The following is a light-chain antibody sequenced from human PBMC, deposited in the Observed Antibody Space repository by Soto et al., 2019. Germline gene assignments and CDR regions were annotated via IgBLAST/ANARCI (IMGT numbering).Light chain of an antibody. CDR3: QQYENLPMT. CDR2: DAS. J-gene: IGKJ5*01. CDR1: QDIRKY. Sequence: DIQMTQSPSSLSGSVGDRVTITCQASQDIRKYLNWYHQKPGEAPKLLIYDASTLETGVTSRFRGSGSGTGFTFTISGLQPEDVGTYYCQQYENLPMTFSQGTRLEIK. V-gene: IGKV1-33*01.